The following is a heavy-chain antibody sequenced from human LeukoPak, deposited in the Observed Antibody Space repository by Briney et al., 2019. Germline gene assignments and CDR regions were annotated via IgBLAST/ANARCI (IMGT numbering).Heavy chain of an antibody. CDR1: GYTLTGYY. V-gene: IGHV1-2*02. CDR3: ARKASVGYSSGWYYDY. Sequence: ASMKVSCKASGYTLTGYYMHWVRQAPGQGLEWMGWINPKSGGTNYAQKFQGRVTMTRDTSISTAYMELSRLRSDDTAVYYCARKASVGYSSGWYYDYWGQGTLVTVSS. J-gene: IGHJ4*02. D-gene: IGHD6-19*01. CDR2: INPKSGGT.